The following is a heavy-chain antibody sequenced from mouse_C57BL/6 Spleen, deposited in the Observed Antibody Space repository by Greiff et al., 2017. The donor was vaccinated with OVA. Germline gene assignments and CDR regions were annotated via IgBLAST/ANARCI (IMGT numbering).Heavy chain of an antibody. J-gene: IGHJ3*01. V-gene: IGHV6-6*01. D-gene: IGHD1-1*01. CDR3: TRAHYGSFAY. Sequence: EVKVEESGGGLVQPGGSMKLSCAASGFTFSDAWMDWVRQSPEKGLEWVAEIRNKANNHATYYAESVTGRFTISRDDSKSSVYLQMNRLRAEDTGIYYCTRAHYGSFAYWGQGTLVTVSA. CDR2: IRNKANNHAT. CDR1: GFTFSDAW.